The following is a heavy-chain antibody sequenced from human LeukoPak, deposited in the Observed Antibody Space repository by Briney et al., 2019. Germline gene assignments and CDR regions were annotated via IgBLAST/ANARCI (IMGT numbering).Heavy chain of an antibody. CDR1: GGTVSSYA. Sequence: SVKVSCKASGGTVSSYAISWVRQAPGQGLEWMGRIIPIFGIANYAQKFQGRVTITADKSTSTAYMELSSLRSEDTAVYYYARKYYDSSAYTPDAFDIWGQGTMVTVSS. CDR3: ARKYYDSSAYTPDAFDI. V-gene: IGHV1-69*04. CDR2: IIPIFGIA. J-gene: IGHJ3*02. D-gene: IGHD3-22*01.